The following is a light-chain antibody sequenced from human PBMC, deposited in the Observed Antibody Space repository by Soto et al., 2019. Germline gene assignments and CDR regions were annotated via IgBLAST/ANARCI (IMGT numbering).Light chain of an antibody. CDR1: QSLVYSDGNTY. Sequence: EVGMTQYALRLRVTLDQPAYISCRSSQSLVYSDGNTYLNWFQQRPGQSPRRLIYKVSNRDSGVPDRFSGSGSGTDCTLKIIRVVAEDVGVFYCMQGTQWPRRFGKGTKVDI. CDR2: KVS. CDR3: MQGTQWPRR. V-gene: IGKV2-30*01. J-gene: IGKJ1*01.